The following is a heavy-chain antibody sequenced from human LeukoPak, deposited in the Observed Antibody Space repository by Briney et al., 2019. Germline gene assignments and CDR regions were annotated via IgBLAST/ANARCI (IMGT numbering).Heavy chain of an antibody. CDR2: IRYDGSNK. CDR3: ARDRSSGGSDFWYFDL. D-gene: IGHD2-15*01. V-gene: IGHV3-30*02. J-gene: IGHJ2*01. Sequence: GGSLRLSCAASGFTFSSYGMHWVRQAPGKGLEWVAFIRYDGSNKYYADSVKGRFTISRDNSKNTLYLQMNSLRAGDTAVYYCARDRSSGGSDFWYFDLWGRGTLVTVSS. CDR1: GFTFSSYG.